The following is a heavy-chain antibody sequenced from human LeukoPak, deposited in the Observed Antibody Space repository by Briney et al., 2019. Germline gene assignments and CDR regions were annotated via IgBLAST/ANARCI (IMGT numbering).Heavy chain of an antibody. CDR1: GDNVSSISVA. CDR2: TYYRSKLYY. Sequence: SQTLSLTCALSGDNVSSISVAWNWIRQSPSRGLEWLGRTYYRSKLYYEYAVSVKSRINISPDTSKNQFSLQLTSVTPEDTAVYYCSLARSEYHYGMDVWGQGTTVTVSS. J-gene: IGHJ6*02. CDR3: SLARSEYHYGMDV. V-gene: IGHV6-1*01.